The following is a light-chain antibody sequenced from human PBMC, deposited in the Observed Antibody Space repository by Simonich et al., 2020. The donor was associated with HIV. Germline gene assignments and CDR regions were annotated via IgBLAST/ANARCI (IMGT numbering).Light chain of an antibody. CDR3: QQYYNIPRT. Sequence: DIQITQSPSSLSASVGDKVTITCLASQGISNSLAWYQQKPGKAPKLLLYAASRLESGVTSRFSGSGSGTHYTLTISSLQPEDFATYYCQQYYNIPRTFGQGTNLEIK. CDR1: QGISNS. V-gene: IGKV1-NL1*01. CDR2: AAS. J-gene: IGKJ2*01.